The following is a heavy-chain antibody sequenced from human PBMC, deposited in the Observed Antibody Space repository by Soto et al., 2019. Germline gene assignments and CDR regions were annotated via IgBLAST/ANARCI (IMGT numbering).Heavy chain of an antibody. V-gene: IGHV3-23*01. CDR1: GFTFSSYA. D-gene: IGHD5-12*01. Sequence: EVQLLESGGGLVQPGGSLRLSCAASGFTFSSYAMSWVRQAPGKGLEWVSAISGSGGSTFYADSVKGRFTISRDTSKNPLFLQMNSLRAEDTAVYYCAKDRGRGSDWFDSWGQGTLVTVSS. CDR2: ISGSGGST. J-gene: IGHJ5*01. CDR3: AKDRGRGSDWFDS.